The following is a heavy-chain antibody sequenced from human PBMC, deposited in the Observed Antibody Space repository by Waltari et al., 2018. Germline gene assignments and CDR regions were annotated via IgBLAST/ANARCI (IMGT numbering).Heavy chain of an antibody. CDR3: AKDLEQQLPYPNWFDP. Sequence: QVQLVESGGGVVQPGRSLRLSCAASGFTFSRYGMHCVRQAPRKGLEWVAVIWYDGSNKYYADSVKGRFTISRDNSKNTLYLQMNSLRAEDTAMYYCAKDLEQQLPYPNWFDPWGQGTLVTVSS. D-gene: IGHD6-13*01. CDR1: GFTFSRYG. V-gene: IGHV3-30*18. J-gene: IGHJ5*02. CDR2: IWYDGSNK.